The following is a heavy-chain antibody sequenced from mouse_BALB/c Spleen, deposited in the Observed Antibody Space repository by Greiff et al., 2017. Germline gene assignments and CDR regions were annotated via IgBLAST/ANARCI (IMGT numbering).Heavy chain of an antibody. Sequence: VQLQQPGAELVKPGAPVKLSCKASGYTFTSYWMNWVKQRPGHGLEWIGEILPGSGSTNYNEKFKGKATFTADTSSNTAYMQLSSLTSEDSAVYYCARRRALLRPFFAYWGQGTLVTVSA. CDR2: ILPGSGST. D-gene: IGHD1-2*01. CDR1: GYTFTSYW. J-gene: IGHJ3*01. CDR3: ARRRALLRPFFAY. V-gene: IGHV1-55*01.